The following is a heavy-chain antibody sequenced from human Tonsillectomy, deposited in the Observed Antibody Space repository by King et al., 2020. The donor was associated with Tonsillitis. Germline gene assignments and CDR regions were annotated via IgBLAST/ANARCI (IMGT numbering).Heavy chain of an antibody. Sequence: VQLVESGGGLVKPGGSLRLSCAASGFTFSDYYMSWIRQAPGKGLEWVSYISSSGSTIYYADSVKGRFTISRDNAKNSLYLQMNSLRAEDTAGYYCARDPAGYCSSTSCYLFDYWGQGTLVTVSS. J-gene: IGHJ4*02. CDR2: ISSSGSTI. D-gene: IGHD2-2*01. CDR1: GFTFSDYY. CDR3: ARDPAGYCSSTSCYLFDY. V-gene: IGHV3-11*01.